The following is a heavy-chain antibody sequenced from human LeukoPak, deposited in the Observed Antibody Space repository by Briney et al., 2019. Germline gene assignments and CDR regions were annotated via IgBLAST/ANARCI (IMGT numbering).Heavy chain of an antibody. D-gene: IGHD1-7*01. CDR2: ISYDGSDK. Sequence: HPGGSLRLSCAASGFTLSDYYLTWIRQAPGKGLEWVAVISYDGSDKYYADSVKGRFTISRDNSKNTLYLQMNSLRAEDTAVYYCAREAKLELYIFDYWGQGTLVTVSS. CDR1: GFTLSDYY. J-gene: IGHJ4*02. CDR3: AREAKLELYIFDY. V-gene: IGHV3-30-3*01.